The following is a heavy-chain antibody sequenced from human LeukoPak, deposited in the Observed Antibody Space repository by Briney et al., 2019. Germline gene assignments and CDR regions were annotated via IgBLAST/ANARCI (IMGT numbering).Heavy chain of an antibody. J-gene: IGHJ5*02. V-gene: IGHV3-48*04. CDR3: ARGGRFGGSDNWFDP. CDR2: ISRSGSTV. D-gene: IGHD3-10*01. CDR1: GFTFSSYW. Sequence: LSGGSLRLSCAASGFTFSSYWMSWVRQAPGKGLEWVSYISRSGSTVFYADSVKGRFTISRDNAKNSVSLQMNSLRAEDTAVYYCARGGRFGGSDNWFDPWGQGTLVTVSS.